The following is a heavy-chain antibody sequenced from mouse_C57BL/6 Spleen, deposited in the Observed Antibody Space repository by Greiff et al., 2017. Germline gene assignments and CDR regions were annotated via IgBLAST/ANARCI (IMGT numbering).Heavy chain of an antibody. D-gene: IGHD2-1*01. CDR2: INPNTGGT. CDR3: ARRGIYYGNYPDY. J-gene: IGHJ2*01. V-gene: IGHV1-18*01. Sequence: VQLQQSGPELVKPGASVKIPCKASGYTFTDYNMDWVKQSHGKSLEWIGDINPNTGGTIYNQKFKGKATLTVDKSSSTAYMERRSLTSEDTAVYYCARRGIYYGNYPDYWGQGTTLTVSS. CDR1: GYTFTDYN.